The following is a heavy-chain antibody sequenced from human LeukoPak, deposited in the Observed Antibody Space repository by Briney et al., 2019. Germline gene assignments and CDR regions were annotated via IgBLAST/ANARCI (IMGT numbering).Heavy chain of an antibody. D-gene: IGHD6-19*01. CDR3: ARHVEIAVAGPIDY. CDR1: GGSISSSRDY. CDR2: MYYSGST. Sequence: SETLSLTCTVYGGSISSSRDYWGWIRQPPGKGLEWIGSMYYSGSTYYNPSLKSRVTISVDTSKNQFSLKLSSMTAADTAVYYCARHVEIAVAGPIDYWGQGTLVTVSS. V-gene: IGHV4-39*01. J-gene: IGHJ4*02.